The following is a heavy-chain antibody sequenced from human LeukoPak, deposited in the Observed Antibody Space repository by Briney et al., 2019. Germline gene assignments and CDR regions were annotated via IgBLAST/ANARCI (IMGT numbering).Heavy chain of an antibody. V-gene: IGHV1-3*01. CDR2: INAGNGNT. D-gene: IGHD7-27*01. CDR1: GYTFTSYA. Sequence: GASVTVSCTASGYTFTSYAIQWVRQAPGQRLEWMGWINAGNGNTKYSQKFQGRVTITRDTSASTAYMELSSLRSEDTAVYYCARGPLGRNGDYFDYWGQGTLVTVSS. J-gene: IGHJ4*02. CDR3: ARGPLGRNGDYFDY.